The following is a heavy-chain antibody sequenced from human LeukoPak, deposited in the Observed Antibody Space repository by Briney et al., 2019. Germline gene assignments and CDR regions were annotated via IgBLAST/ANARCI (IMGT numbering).Heavy chain of an antibody. CDR3: AILAASFDWFDP. D-gene: IGHD2-15*01. CDR2: FDPEDGET. V-gene: IGHV1-24*01. CDR1: GYTLTELS. J-gene: IGHJ5*02. Sequence: ASVNVSFTVSGYTLTELSMHWVRQAPGKGLEWMGGFDPEDGETIYAQKFQGRVTMTEDTSTDTAYMELSSLRSEDTAVYYCAILAASFDWFDPWGQGTLVTVSS.